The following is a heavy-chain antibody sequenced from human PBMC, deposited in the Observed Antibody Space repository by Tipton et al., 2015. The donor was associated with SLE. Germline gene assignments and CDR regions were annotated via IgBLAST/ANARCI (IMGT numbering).Heavy chain of an antibody. Sequence: LRLSCTVSGGSISSYYWSRIRQPPGKGLEWIGYIYYSGGTNYNPSLKSRVTISVDTSKNQFSLKLSSVTAADTAVYYCARGGEVVYALTTVTQGYFDYWGQGTLVTVSS. V-gene: IGHV4-59*01. CDR1: GGSISSYY. J-gene: IGHJ4*02. CDR3: ARGGEVVYALTTVTQGYFDY. CDR2: IYYSGGT. D-gene: IGHD4-17*01.